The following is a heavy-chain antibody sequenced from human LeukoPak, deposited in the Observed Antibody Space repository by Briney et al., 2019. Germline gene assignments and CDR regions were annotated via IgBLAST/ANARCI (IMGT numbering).Heavy chain of an antibody. CDR2: IWYDGSNK. Sequence: PGGSLRLSCAASGFTFSSYGMHWVRQAPGKGLEWVAVIWYDGSNKYYADSVKGRFTISRDNSKNTLYLQMNGLRAEDTAVYYCARGFWSGYYSYYYYYGMDVWGQGPRVTVSS. V-gene: IGHV3-33*01. CDR1: GFTFSSYG. J-gene: IGHJ6*02. D-gene: IGHD3-3*01. CDR3: ARGFWSGYYSYYYYYGMDV.